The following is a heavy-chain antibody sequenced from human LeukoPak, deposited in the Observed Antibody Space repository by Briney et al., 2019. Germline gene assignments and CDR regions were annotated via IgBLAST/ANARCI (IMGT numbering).Heavy chain of an antibody. CDR2: INHSGTN. CDR1: GGSFSGFY. CDR3: AREGSDSSGYFHGAFDI. D-gene: IGHD3-22*01. Sequence: KPSETLSLTCAVYGGSFSGFYWTWIRQPPGKGLEWIGEINHSGTNNYNPSLKSRVTISVDTSKNQFSLKLSSVTAADTAVYYCAREGSDSSGYFHGAFDIWGQGTMVTVSS. V-gene: IGHV4-34*01. J-gene: IGHJ3*02.